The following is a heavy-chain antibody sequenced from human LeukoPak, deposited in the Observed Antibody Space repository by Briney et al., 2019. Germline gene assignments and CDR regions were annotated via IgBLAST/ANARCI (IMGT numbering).Heavy chain of an antibody. CDR3: ARDQGGSGYYYGTFDC. CDR1: GFTFSSYA. Sequence: GGSLRLSCAASGFTFSSYAMHWVRQAPGKGLEWVAVISYDGSNKYYADSVKGRFTISRDNSKNTLYLQMNSLRAEDTAVYYCARDQGGSGYYYGTFDCWGQGTLVIVSS. CDR2: ISYDGSNK. J-gene: IGHJ4*02. V-gene: IGHV3-30-3*01. D-gene: IGHD3-22*01.